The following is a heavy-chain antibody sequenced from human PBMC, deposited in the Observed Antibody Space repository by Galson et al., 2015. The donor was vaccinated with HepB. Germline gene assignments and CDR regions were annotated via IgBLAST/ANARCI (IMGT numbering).Heavy chain of an antibody. CDR1: GGTFSSYT. CDR2: NIPILGIA. CDR3: AREEPGAAAGTAAFDY. J-gene: IGHJ4*02. D-gene: IGHD6-13*01. V-gene: IGHV1-69*04. Sequence: SVKVSCKASGGTFSSYTISWVRQAPGQGLEWMGRNIPILGIANYAQKFQGRVTITADKSTSTAYMELSSLRSEDTAVYYCAREEPGAAAGTAAFDYWGQGTLVTVSS.